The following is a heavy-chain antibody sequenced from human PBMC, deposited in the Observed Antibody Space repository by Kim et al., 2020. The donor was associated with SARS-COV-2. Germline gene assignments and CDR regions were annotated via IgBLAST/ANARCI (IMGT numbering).Heavy chain of an antibody. Sequence: KFQGRVTITADESTSTAYMELSSLRYEDTAVYYCARASGGLTGGVWQFDYWGQGTLVTVSS. CDR3: ARASGGLTGGVWQFDY. D-gene: IGHD2-8*02. V-gene: IGHV1-69*01. J-gene: IGHJ4*02.